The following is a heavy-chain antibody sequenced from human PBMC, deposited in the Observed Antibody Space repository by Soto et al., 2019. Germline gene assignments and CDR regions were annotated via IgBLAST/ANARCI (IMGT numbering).Heavy chain of an antibody. CDR2: IYYSGST. Sequence: SETLSLTCTVSGGSISSGGFYWSWIRQHPGKGLEWIGYIYYSGSTYYNPSLESRVSISVDTSGNQFSLKLNSVTAADTAVYYCARGRFPYSGYYLDYWGQGTLVTVSS. D-gene: IGHD5-12*01. CDR3: ARGRFPYSGYYLDY. V-gene: IGHV4-31*03. CDR1: GGSISSGGFY. J-gene: IGHJ4*02.